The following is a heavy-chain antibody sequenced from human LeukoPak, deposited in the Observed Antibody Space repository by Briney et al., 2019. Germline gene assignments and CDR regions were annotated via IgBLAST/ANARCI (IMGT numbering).Heavy chain of an antibody. CDR3: ARSRSIVVVPAALGP. CDR2: ISSSGSTI. D-gene: IGHD2-2*01. V-gene: IGHV3-11*04. J-gene: IGHJ5*02. Sequence: GGSLRLSCAASGFTFSDYYMSWIRQAPGKGLEWVSYISSSGSTIYYADSVKGRFTISRDNAKNSLYLQMNSLRAEDTAVYYCARSRSIVVVPAALGPWGQGTLVTVSS. CDR1: GFTFSDYY.